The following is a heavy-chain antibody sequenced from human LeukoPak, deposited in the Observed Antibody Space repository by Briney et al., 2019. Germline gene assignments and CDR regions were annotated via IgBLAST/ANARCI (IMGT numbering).Heavy chain of an antibody. V-gene: IGHV3-23*01. Sequence: GGSLRLSCAASGFTFSSYAMSGVRRAPGKGLEWVSAISGSGGSTYYADSVKGRFTISRDNSKNTLYLQMNSLRAEDTAVYYCAKGSSGSYGYWGQGTLVTVSS. CDR1: GFTFSSYA. CDR2: ISGSGGST. CDR3: AKGSSGSYGY. J-gene: IGHJ4*02. D-gene: IGHD3-10*01.